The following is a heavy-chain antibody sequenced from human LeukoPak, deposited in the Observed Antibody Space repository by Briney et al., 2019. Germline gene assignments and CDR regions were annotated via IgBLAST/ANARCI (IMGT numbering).Heavy chain of an antibody. Sequence: GGSLRLSCAASGFTFSSYAMSWVRQAPGKGLEWVSAISGSGGSTYYADSVKGRFTISRDNSKNTLYLQMNSLRVEDTAVYYCARDRYGYNPFDYWGQGTLVTVSS. J-gene: IGHJ4*02. CDR3: ARDRYGYNPFDY. CDR1: GFTFSSYA. CDR2: ISGSGGST. D-gene: IGHD5-24*01. V-gene: IGHV3-23*01.